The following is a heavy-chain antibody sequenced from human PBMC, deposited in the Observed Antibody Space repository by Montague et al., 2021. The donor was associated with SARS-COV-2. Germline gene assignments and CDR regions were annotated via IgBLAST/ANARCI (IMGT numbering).Heavy chain of an antibody. CDR3: GRGVVAATPVVDY. CDR2: IYASGGT. J-gene: IGHJ4*02. V-gene: IGHV4-4*07. Sequence: SETLSLTCTVSGDSISSFYWNWIRQPAGKGLEWNGRIYASGGTXXXPSXKGRVTMSVDTSKNQFSLKLNSVTAADTAVYYCGRGVVAATPVVDYWGRGTLVTVSS. D-gene: IGHD2-15*01. CDR1: GDSISSFY.